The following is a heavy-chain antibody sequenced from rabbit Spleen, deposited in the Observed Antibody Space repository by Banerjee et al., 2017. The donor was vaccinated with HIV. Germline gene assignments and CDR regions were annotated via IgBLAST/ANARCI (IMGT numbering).Heavy chain of an antibody. D-gene: IGHD4-1*01. CDR3: AREGGIVVAGAFDL. CDR1: GFDFGSNA. V-gene: IGHV1S47*01. J-gene: IGHJ4*01. Sequence: QEQLVESGRGLVQPEGSLTLTCKASGFDFGSNAMCWVRQAPGKGPEWIACIVNGDGSTYYASWVNGRFTISRSTSLATVTLQVTSLTAADTATYFCAREGGIVVAGAFDLWGPGTLVTVS. CDR2: IVNGDGST.